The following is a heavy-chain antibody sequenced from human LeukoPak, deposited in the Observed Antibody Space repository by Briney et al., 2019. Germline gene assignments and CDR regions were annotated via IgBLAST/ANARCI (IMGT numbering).Heavy chain of an antibody. V-gene: IGHV1-18*01. CDR3: ATGSRFLEWLLGDFDY. Sequence: GASVKVSCKASGYTFTSYGISWVRQAPGQGLEWMGWISAYNGNTNYAQKLQGRVTMTEDTSTDTAYMELSSLRSEDTAVYYCATGSRFLEWLLGDFDYWGQGTLVTVSS. CDR2: ISAYNGNT. CDR1: GYTFTSYG. J-gene: IGHJ4*02. D-gene: IGHD3-3*01.